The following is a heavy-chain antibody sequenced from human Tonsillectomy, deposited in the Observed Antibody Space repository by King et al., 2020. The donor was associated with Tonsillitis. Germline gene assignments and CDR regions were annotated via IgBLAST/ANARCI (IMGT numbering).Heavy chain of an antibody. CDR2: IKRKTDGGTT. V-gene: IGHV3-15*01. Sequence: VQLVESGGGLLKPGGTLRLSCAASGFTFSNAWMSWVRQAPGKGLEWIGHIKRKTDGGTTDYAAPVKGRFTTSRDDSKNTLYLQMNSLKTEDTAMYYCTTGGLYWGQGTLVTVSS. D-gene: IGHD1-26*01. J-gene: IGHJ4*01. CDR3: TTGGLY. CDR1: GFTFSNAW.